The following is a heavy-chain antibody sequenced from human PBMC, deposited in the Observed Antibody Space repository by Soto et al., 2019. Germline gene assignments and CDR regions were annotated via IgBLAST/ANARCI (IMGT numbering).Heavy chain of an antibody. CDR1: GFTFTSSA. V-gene: IGHV1-58*01. CDR2: IAVGSGYT. CDR3: AADAKAWQQMVPSDY. D-gene: IGHD2-8*01. J-gene: IGHJ4*02. Sequence: SVKVSCKASGFTFTSSAFQWVRQARGQRLEWIGWIAVGSGYTNYAQRFQDRVTLTRDMSTATTYMELSRLTSEDTAIYYCAADAKAWQQMVPSDYWGQGTLVTVSS.